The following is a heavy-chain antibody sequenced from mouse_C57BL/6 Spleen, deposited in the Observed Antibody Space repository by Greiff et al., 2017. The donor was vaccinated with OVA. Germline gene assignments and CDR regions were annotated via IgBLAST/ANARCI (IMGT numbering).Heavy chain of an antibody. V-gene: IGHV1-19*01. CDR3: ARGYADYYYAMDY. CDR2: INPYNGGT. D-gene: IGHD2-14*01. CDR1: GYTFTDYY. Sequence: AQLQQSGPVLVKPGASVKMSCKASGYTFTDYYMNWVKQSHGKSLEWIGVINPYNGGTSYNQKFKGKATLTVDKSSSTAYMELNSLTSEDSAVYYCARGYADYYYAMDYWGQGTSVTVSS. J-gene: IGHJ4*01.